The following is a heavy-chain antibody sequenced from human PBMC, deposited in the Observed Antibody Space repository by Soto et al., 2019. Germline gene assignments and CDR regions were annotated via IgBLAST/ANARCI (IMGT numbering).Heavy chain of an antibody. CDR2: ISAHNGNT. CDR1: GYAFTTYG. V-gene: IGHV1-18*01. Sequence: QVHLVQSGAEVKKPGASVKVSCKGSGYAFTTYGITWVRQAPGQGLEWMGWISAHNGNTNYAQKLQGRVTVTRDTPTSTAYIELRRLRSDDTAVYYCARGRYGDYWGQGALVTVSS. D-gene: IGHD1-1*01. CDR3: ARGRYGDY. J-gene: IGHJ4*02.